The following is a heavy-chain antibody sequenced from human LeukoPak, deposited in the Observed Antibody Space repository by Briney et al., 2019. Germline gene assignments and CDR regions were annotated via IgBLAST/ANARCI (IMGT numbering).Heavy chain of an antibody. D-gene: IGHD3-3*01. CDR2: ISYDGSNK. CDR3: ARGTDFWSGPSPFDY. J-gene: IGHJ4*02. Sequence: PGRSLRLSCAASGFTFSSYAMHWVRQAPGKGLEWVAVISYDGSNKYYADSVKGRFTISRDNSKNTLYLQMNSLRAEDTAVYHCARGTDFWSGPSPFDYWGQGTLVTVSS. V-gene: IGHV3-30-3*01. CDR1: GFTFSSYA.